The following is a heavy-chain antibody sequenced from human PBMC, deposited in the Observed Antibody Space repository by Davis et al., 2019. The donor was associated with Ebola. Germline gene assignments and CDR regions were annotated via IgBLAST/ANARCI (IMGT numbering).Heavy chain of an antibody. CDR2: VYSSGST. CDR1: GGSISGGSFS. D-gene: IGHD2-15*01. J-gene: IGHJ1*01. V-gene: IGHV4-30-4*07. Sequence: SETLSLTCAVSGGSISGGSFSWNWIRQLPGKALEWIGSVYSSGSTYYNPSLKSRVSISLDTSKNQFSLRVSSVTAADTAVYHCARGFCSSGGSCPPGNFWGQGTLVIVSS. CDR3: ARGFCSSGGSCPPGNF.